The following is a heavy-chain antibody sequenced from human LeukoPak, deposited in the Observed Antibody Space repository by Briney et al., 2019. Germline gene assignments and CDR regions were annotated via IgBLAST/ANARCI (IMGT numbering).Heavy chain of an antibody. J-gene: IGHJ4*02. CDR3: ARSYGSGSLG. D-gene: IGHD3-10*01. Sequence: PGGSLRLSCAASGFTFSSYAMSWVRQAPGKGLEWVSAISGSGGSTYYADSVKGRFTISRDNAKNSLYLQMNSLRAEDTAVYYCARSYGSGSLGWGQGTLVTVSS. CDR2: ISGSGGST. CDR1: GFTFSSYA. V-gene: IGHV3-23*01.